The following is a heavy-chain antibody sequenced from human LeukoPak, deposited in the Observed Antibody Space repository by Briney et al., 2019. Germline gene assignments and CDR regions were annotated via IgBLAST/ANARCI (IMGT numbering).Heavy chain of an antibody. D-gene: IGHD6-19*01. CDR2: ISYDGSNK. CDR1: GFIFSNYG. CDR3: ATTLGSGWKFDY. J-gene: IGHJ4*02. Sequence: GGSLRLSCAASGFIFSNYGIHWVRQAPGKGLEWVAVISYDGSNKYADSVKGRSTISRDNSKNTLFLQMNSLRPDDTAVYYCATTLGSGWKFDYWGQGTLVTVSS. V-gene: IGHV3-30*03.